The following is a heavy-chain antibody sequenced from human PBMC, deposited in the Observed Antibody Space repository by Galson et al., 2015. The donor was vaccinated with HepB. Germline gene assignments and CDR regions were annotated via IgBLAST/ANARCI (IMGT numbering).Heavy chain of an antibody. V-gene: IGHV3-48*01. J-gene: IGHJ6*03. CDR3: ARNPSYYYYMDV. CDR2: ISSSSSTI. CDR1: GFTFSSYS. Sequence: SLRLSCAASGFTFSSYSMNWVRQAPGKGLEWVSYISSSSSTIYYADSVKGRFTISRDNAKNSLYLQMNSLRAEDTAVYYCARNPSYYYYMDVWGKGTTVTVSS.